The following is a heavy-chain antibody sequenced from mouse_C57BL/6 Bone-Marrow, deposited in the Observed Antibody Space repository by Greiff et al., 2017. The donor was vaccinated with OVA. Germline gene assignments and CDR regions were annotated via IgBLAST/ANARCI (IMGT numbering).Heavy chain of an antibody. D-gene: IGHD1-1*01. CDR2: INPYNGGT. CDR1: GYTFTDYY. Sequence: VQLQQSGPVLVKPGASVKMSCKASGYTFTDYYMNWVKQSHGKSLEWIGVINPYNGGTSYNQKFKGKATLTVDKSSSTAYMELNSLTSEDSAVYYCARRRDYYGSSYWYFDVWGTGTTVTVSS. V-gene: IGHV1-19*01. J-gene: IGHJ1*03. CDR3: ARRRDYYGSSYWYFDV.